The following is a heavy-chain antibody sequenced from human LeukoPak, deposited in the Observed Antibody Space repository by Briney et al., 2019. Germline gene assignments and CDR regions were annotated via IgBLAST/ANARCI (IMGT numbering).Heavy chain of an antibody. V-gene: IGHV3-23*01. J-gene: IGHJ4*02. CDR1: GFTFSSYA. CDR2: ISGSGGST. CDR3: AKDGGYYYGSGSYYNYFDY. Sequence: GGSLRLSCAASGFTFSSYAMSWVRQAPGKGLEWVSAISGSGGSTYYADSVKGRFTISRDNSKNTLYLQMNSLRAEDTAVYYCAKDGGYYYGSGSYYNYFDYWGQGTLVTVSS. D-gene: IGHD3-10*01.